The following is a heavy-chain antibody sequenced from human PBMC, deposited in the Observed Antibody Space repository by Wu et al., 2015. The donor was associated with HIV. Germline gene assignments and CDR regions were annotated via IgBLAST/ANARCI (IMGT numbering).Heavy chain of an antibody. D-gene: IGHD6-19*01. CDR2: INPNSGGT. CDR3: ARGGGSDWSVGYYFDY. V-gene: IGHV1-2*02. Sequence: QVQLVQSGAEVKKPGASVKVSCKTSGYPFGGYFLHWVRQAPGQGLEWMGWINPNSGGTNYAQKFQDRVTMTRDTSISTAYMELSRLRSDDTAVYYCARGGGSDWSVGYYFDYWGQGTLVTVSS. J-gene: IGHJ4*02. CDR1: GYPFGGYF.